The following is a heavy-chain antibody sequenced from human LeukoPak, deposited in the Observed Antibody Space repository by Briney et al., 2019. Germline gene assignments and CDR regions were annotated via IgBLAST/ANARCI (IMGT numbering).Heavy chain of an antibody. Sequence: SVSVCCNPSCYACTNYGVSRVRQAPGQGQEWMGWISAYTGNTNYAQKLQGRVTMTTDTSTSTAYMELRSLRSDDTAVYYCARTGYYFDRPANYRYDYWGQGTLVTVSS. V-gene: IGHV1-18*01. J-gene: IGHJ4*02. CDR3: ARTGYYFDRPANYRYDY. D-gene: IGHD3-9*01. CDR1: CYACTNYG. CDR2: ISAYTGNT.